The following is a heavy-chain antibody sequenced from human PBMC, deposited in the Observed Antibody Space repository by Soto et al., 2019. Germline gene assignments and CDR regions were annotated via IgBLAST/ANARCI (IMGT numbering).Heavy chain of an antibody. CDR3: ASSDYGDYVFDY. Sequence: GASVKVSCKASGYTFTSYYMHWVRQAPGQGLEWMGGIIPIFGTANYAQKFQGRVTITADESTSTAYMELSSLRSEDTAVYYCASSDYGDYVFDYWGQGTLVTVSS. CDR1: GYTFTSYY. J-gene: IGHJ4*02. V-gene: IGHV1-69*13. CDR2: IIPIFGTA. D-gene: IGHD4-17*01.